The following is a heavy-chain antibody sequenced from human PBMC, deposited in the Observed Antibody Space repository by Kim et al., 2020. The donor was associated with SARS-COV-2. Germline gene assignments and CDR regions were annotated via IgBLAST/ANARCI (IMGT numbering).Heavy chain of an antibody. CDR2: IYYSGST. CDR1: GGSISSYY. Sequence: SETLSLTCTVSGGSISSYYWSWIRQPPGKGLEWIGYIYYSGSTNYNPSLKSRVTISVDTSKNQFSLKLSSVTAADTSVYYCARWAHPPPFLLITMVRWTLAGAFDIWGQGTMVPVSS. CDR3: ARWAHPPPFLLITMVRWTLAGAFDI. D-gene: IGHD3-10*01. J-gene: IGHJ3*02. V-gene: IGHV4-59*08.